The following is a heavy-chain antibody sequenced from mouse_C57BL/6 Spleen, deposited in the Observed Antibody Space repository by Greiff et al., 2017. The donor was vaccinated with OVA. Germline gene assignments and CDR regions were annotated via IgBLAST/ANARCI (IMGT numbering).Heavy chain of an antibody. CDR3: ARDYSSNYGDYYAIDY. CDR1: GYTFTSYW. CDR2: IDPSDSET. V-gene: IGHV1-52*01. D-gene: IGHD2-5*01. Sequence: QVHVKQPGAELVRPGSSVKLSCKASGYTFTSYWMHWVKQRPIQGLEWIGNIDPSDSETHYNQKFKDKATLTVDKSSSTAYMQLSSLTSEDSAVYYCARDYSSNYGDYYAIDYWGQGPSVTVSS. J-gene: IGHJ4*01.